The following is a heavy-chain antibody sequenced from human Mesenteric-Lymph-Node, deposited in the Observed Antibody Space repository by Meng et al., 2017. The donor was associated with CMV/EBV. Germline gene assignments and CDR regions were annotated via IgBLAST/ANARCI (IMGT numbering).Heavy chain of an antibody. CDR3: ARDPGGGANS. D-gene: IGHD4/OR15-4a*01. Sequence: GSLRLSCTVSGDSVSGGLYFWSWIRQPPGKGLEWIGCIYTTRRTNYKASLKGRVTISLDTSTNQFSLNLNSVTDADTAMYFCARDPGGGANSWGQGTLVTVSS. CDR1: GDSVSGGLYF. J-gene: IGHJ1*01. V-gene: IGHV4-61*01. CDR2: IYTTRRT.